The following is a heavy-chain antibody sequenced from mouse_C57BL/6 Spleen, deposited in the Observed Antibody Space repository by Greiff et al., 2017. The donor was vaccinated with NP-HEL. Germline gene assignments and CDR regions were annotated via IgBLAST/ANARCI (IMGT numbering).Heavy chain of an antibody. CDR1: GFTFSDYY. D-gene: IGHD4-1*01. CDR3: AREELGRGYFDY. J-gene: IGHJ2*01. Sequence: EVQRVESEGGLVQPGSSMKLSCTASGFTFSDYYMAWVRQVPEKGLEWVANINYDGSSTYYLDSLKSRFIISRDNAKNILYLQMSSLKSEDTATYYCAREELGRGYFDYWGQGTTLTVSS. V-gene: IGHV5-16*01. CDR2: INYDGSST.